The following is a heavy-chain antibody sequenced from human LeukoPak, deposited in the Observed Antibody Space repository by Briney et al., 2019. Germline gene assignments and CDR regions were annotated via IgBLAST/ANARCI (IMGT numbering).Heavy chain of an antibody. CDR3: ARDGMVRGVIGSYDI. J-gene: IGHJ3*02. Sequence: ASVKVSCKASGYKFTDYGVSWVRQAPGQGPEWMGWIAGDDGNTKYEQRLQGRVSMTTDTSTTTAYMELRSLTSDDTAVYYCARDGMVRGVIGSYDIWGQGTMVTVSS. V-gene: IGHV1-18*04. CDR2: IAGDDGNT. D-gene: IGHD3-10*01. CDR1: GYKFTDYG.